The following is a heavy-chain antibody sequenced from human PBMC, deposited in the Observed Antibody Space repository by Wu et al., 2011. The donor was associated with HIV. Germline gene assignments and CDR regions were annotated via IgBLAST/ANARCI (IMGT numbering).Heavy chain of an antibody. V-gene: IGHV1-69*05. D-gene: IGHD3-9*01. CDR1: GGTFSSYT. CDR3: ARGDILTGAPEYYFDY. CDR2: IIPLYGTA. J-gene: IGHJ4*02. Sequence: VQLVQSGAGGGVRPGSSVKVSCKASGGTFSSYTMSWVRQAPGQGLEWMGGIIPLYGTANYAQKFQGRVTISTDESSSTVYMALSSLRYEDTAVYYCARGDILTGAPEYYFDYWGQGTLVTVSS.